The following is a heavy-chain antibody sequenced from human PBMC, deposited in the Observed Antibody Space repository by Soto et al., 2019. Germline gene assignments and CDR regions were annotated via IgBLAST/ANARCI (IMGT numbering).Heavy chain of an antibody. D-gene: IGHD3-16*01. Sequence: QVQLVQSGAERMKSGSSVKVSCKVSGGSFNTYGIGWGRQAPGQGLEWMGEIIPLLGTPNYAQRFQGRVTITADESTTTANMELSSLRSEDSAVYYSARLHVPMTYGGGVFDSWGQGTLVTVSS. CDR1: GGSFNTYG. V-gene: IGHV1-69*01. CDR2: IIPLLGTP. CDR3: ARLHVPMTYGGGVFDS. J-gene: IGHJ4*02.